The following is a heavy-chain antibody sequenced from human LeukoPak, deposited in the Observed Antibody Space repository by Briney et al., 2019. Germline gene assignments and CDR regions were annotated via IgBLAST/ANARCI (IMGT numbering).Heavy chain of an antibody. CDR2: INPSGGST. Sequence: ASVKVSCKASGCTFTSYYMHWVRQAPGQGLEWMGIINPSGGSTSYAQKFQGRVTMTRDTSTSTVYMELSSLRSEDTAVYYCARDTKDTAMVTAFDYWGQGTLVTVSS. J-gene: IGHJ4*02. V-gene: IGHV1-46*01. CDR3: ARDTKDTAMVTAFDY. CDR1: GCTFTSYY. D-gene: IGHD5-18*01.